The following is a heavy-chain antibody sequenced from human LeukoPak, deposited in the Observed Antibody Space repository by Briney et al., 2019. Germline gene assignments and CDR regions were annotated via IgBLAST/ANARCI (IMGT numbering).Heavy chain of an antibody. J-gene: IGHJ6*03. D-gene: IGHD3-22*01. CDR3: ARGRYYDSSGLSDYMDV. CDR1: GGTFSSYA. V-gene: IGHV1-69*06. Sequence: SVKVSCKASGGTFSSYAISWVRQAPGQGLEWMGGIIPIFGTTNYAQKFQDRVTITADKSTSTAYMEVSSLRSEDTAVYYCARGRYYDSSGLSDYMDVWGKGTTVTVSS. CDR2: IIPIFGTT.